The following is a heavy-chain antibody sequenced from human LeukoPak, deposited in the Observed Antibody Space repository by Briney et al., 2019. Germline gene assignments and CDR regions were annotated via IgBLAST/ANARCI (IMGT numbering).Heavy chain of an antibody. V-gene: IGHV3-53*01. D-gene: IGHD1-26*01. Sequence: PGGSLRLSCAASGLTVNSNYTSWVRQAPGKGLEWVSVIYTGGTTDYADSVKGRFTISRDNSKNTLFLQMNSLRAEDTAVYYCARERDSGSYQDDYWGQGTLVTVSS. CDR2: IYTGGTT. CDR3: ARERDSGSYQDDY. CDR1: GLTVNSNY. J-gene: IGHJ4*02.